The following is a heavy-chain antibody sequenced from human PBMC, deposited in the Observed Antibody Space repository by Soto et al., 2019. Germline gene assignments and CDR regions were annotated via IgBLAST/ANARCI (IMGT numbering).Heavy chain of an antibody. V-gene: IGHV5-10-1*01. Sequence: GESLKISCKGSGYSFTSYWISWVRQMPGKGLGWMGRIDPSDSYTNYSPSFQGHVTISADKSISTAYLQWSSLKASDTAMYYCASTVTTNGWYGMDVWGQGTTVTVSS. D-gene: IGHD4-4*01. CDR1: GYSFTSYW. CDR2: IDPSDSYT. J-gene: IGHJ6*02. CDR3: ASTVTTNGWYGMDV.